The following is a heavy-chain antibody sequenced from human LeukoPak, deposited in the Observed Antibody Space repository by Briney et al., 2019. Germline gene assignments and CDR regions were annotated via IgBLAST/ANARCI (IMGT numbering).Heavy chain of an antibody. V-gene: IGHV3-7*03. J-gene: IGHJ4*02. CDR1: GFSFSTYW. D-gene: IGHD6-13*01. CDR3: ASGRQLGR. Sequence: PGGSLRLSCAASGFSFSTYWMSWVRQAPGKVPEWVANIKQGESEKYYVDSVKGRFTISRDNTKNSLYLQMNSLRVEDTAVYYCASGRQLGRWGQGTLVTVSS. CDR2: IKQGESEK.